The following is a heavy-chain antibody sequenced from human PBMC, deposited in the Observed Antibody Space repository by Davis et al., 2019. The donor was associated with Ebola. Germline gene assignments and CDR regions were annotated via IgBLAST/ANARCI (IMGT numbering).Heavy chain of an antibody. V-gene: IGHV4-30-2*01. D-gene: IGHD5/OR15-5a*01. J-gene: IGHJ6*02. CDR1: AASISSGGYS. CDR3: ARDSVLGYGMDV. CDR2: IYHSGST. Sequence: MPSETLSLTCAVSAASISSGGYSWSSIRQPPGKGLEWIGYIYHSGSTYYNSSLKSRVTISVDTSKNQFSLKLSSVTAADTAVYYCARDSVLGYGMDVWGQGTTVTVSS.